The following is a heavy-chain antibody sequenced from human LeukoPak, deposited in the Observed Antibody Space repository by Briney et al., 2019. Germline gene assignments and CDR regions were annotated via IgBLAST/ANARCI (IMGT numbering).Heavy chain of an antibody. J-gene: IGHJ5*02. D-gene: IGHD3-10*01. Sequence: SETLSLTCTVSGGSISSSTYYWSWIRQPPGKGLEGLGSIYYTGSTNYSPSLRSRVTISVDTSKNQFALKLNSVTAADTAVYYCAREVLLHFAEFSGFDPWGQGTLVTVSS. V-gene: IGHV4-61*01. CDR1: GGSISSSTYY. CDR2: IYYTGST. CDR3: AREVLLHFAEFSGFDP.